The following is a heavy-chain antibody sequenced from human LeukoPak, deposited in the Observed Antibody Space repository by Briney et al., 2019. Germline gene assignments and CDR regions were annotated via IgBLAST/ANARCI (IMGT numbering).Heavy chain of an antibody. CDR2: IYYSGST. CDR3: ARSSGHVLRYFDWLGYYYMDV. J-gene: IGHJ6*03. Sequence: SETLSLTCTVSGGSISSSSYYWGWIRQPPGNGLEWIGSIYYSGSTYYNPSLKSRVTISVDTSKNQFSLKLSSVTAADTAVYYCARSSGHVLRYFDWLGYYYMDVWGKGTTVTVSS. CDR1: GGSISSSSYY. D-gene: IGHD3-9*01. V-gene: IGHV4-39*07.